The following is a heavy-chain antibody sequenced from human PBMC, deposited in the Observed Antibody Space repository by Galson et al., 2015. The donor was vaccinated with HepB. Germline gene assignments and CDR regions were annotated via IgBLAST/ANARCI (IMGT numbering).Heavy chain of an antibody. CDR1: GGSISSSSYY. Sequence: ETLSLTCTVSGGSISSSSYYWGWIRQPPGKGLEWIGGIYYSGSTYYNPSLKSRVTISVDTSKNQFSLKLSSVTAADTAGYYCAGPGYWTNGVRWWFRPRGPGTLVTLPS. CDR3: AGPGYWTNGVRWWFRP. J-gene: IGHJ5*02. D-gene: IGHD2-8*01. CDR2: IYYSGST. V-gene: IGHV4-39*01.